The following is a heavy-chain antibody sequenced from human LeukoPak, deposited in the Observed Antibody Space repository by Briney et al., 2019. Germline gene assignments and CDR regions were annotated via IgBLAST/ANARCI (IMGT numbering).Heavy chain of an antibody. Sequence: SETLSLTCTVSGGSISSRSYYWGWIRQPPGNGLEWIGYIYYSGITNYNPSLKSRVTMSVDTSKNQFSLNLSSVTAADTAVYYCARDSRYCNSISCYGRPGYYGLDVWGQGTTVTVSS. CDR3: ARDSRYCNSISCYGRPGYYGLDV. D-gene: IGHD2-2*01. V-gene: IGHV4-61*01. CDR2: IYYSGIT. CDR1: GGSISSRSYY. J-gene: IGHJ6*02.